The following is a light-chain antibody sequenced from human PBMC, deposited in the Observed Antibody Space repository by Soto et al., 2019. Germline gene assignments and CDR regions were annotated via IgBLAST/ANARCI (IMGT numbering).Light chain of an antibody. Sequence: DIQMTQSPSSLSASVGDRVTITCRASQSISSYLNWYQQKPGKAPKVLIYAASSLQSGIPSRFSGSVSGTDFTLTISSLQPEDFATDYCQQSYSIPWTFGQGPKVE. CDR3: QQSYSIPWT. CDR2: AAS. J-gene: IGKJ1*01. CDR1: QSISSY. V-gene: IGKV1-39*01.